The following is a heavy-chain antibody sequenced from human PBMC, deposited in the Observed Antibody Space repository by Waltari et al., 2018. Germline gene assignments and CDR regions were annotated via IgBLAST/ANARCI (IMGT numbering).Heavy chain of an antibody. Sequence: QVQLQESGPGLVKPSETLSLTCAVSGYSIRSGYYWGWIRQPPGKGLEWIGSIYHSGSTYYNPSLKSRVTISVDTSKNQFSLKLSSVTAADTAVYYCARAWGTVTTGGTSFDYWGQGTLVTVSS. D-gene: IGHD4-4*01. J-gene: IGHJ4*02. CDR2: IYHSGST. CDR1: GYSIRSGYY. CDR3: ARAWGTVTTGGTSFDY. V-gene: IGHV4-38-2*01.